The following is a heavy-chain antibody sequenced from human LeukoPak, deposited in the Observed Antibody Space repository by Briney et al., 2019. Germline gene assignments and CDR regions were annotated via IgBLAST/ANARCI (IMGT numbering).Heavy chain of an antibody. V-gene: IGHV3-23*01. CDR1: GFTFSSHA. CDR2: ICASGGST. D-gene: IGHD2-15*01. CDR3: AKNSGGSCYSSPDY. J-gene: IGHJ4*02. Sequence: PGGSLRLSCAASGFTFSSHAMSWVRQAPGKGLEWVSVICASGGSTYNADSVKGRFTISRDNSKNTLYVHMNNLRAEDTAVYYCAKNSGGSCYSSPDYWGQGTLVTVSS.